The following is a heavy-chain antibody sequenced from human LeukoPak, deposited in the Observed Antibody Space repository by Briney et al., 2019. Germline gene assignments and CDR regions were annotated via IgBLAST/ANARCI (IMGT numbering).Heavy chain of an antibody. J-gene: IGHJ4*02. D-gene: IGHD3-3*01. CDR3: ARIPLYFLEPFDY. CDR1: GGSVSGYY. CDR2: ISHRGRT. V-gene: IGHV4-34*01. Sequence: PSETLSLTCAVYGGSVSGYYRSWIRQPPEKGLEWIGEISHRGRTHYNPSLKGRVTMSVDTSKNQFALEVDSVTAADTAVYYCARIPLYFLEPFDYWGQGILVTVSS.